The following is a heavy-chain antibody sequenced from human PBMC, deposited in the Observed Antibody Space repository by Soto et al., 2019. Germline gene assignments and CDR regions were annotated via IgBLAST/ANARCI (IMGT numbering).Heavy chain of an antibody. Sequence: PSQTLPLTGAIRGDSVSSNSAAWNWIRQSPSRGLEWLGRTYYRSKWYNDYAVSVKSRITINPDTSKNQFSLQLNSVTPEDTAVYYCARDNDIAVVPAAIGYGMDVWGQGTTVTVSS. D-gene: IGHD2-2*01. J-gene: IGHJ6*02. V-gene: IGHV6-1*01. CDR2: TYYRSKWYN. CDR1: GDSVSSNSAA. CDR3: ARDNDIAVVPAAIGYGMDV.